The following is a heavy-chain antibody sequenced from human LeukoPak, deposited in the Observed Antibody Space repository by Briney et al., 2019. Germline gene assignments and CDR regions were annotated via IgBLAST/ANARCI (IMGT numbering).Heavy chain of an antibody. D-gene: IGHD6-19*01. CDR2: ISGSGGAT. V-gene: IGHV3-23*01. Sequence: GGSLRLSCAASGFTFSSCAMSWVRQAPGKGLEWVSGISGSGGATYYADSVKGRFTISRDNSKNTLYLQMNSLRAEDTALYYCAKTRYSSGWYEFDYWGQGTLVTASS. J-gene: IGHJ4*02. CDR3: AKTRYSSGWYEFDY. CDR1: GFTFSSCA.